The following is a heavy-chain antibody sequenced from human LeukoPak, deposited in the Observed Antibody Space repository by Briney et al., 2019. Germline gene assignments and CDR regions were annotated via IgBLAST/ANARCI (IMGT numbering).Heavy chain of an antibody. D-gene: IGHD3-16*01. CDR3: VKDFGRVRGTPDS. CDR2: INTDGNIT. Sequence: GGSLRLSCAASGFTFSNYWMHSVRQAPGKGPVWVSRINTDGNITTYADSVKGRFTISRDNSKNIVYLQMNGLRSEDTAVYYCVKDFGRVRGTPDSWGQGTLVTVSS. CDR1: GFTFSNYW. J-gene: IGHJ4*02. V-gene: IGHV3-74*01.